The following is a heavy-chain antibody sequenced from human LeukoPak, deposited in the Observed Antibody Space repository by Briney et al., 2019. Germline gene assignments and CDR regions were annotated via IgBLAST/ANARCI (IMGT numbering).Heavy chain of an antibody. CDR1: GGSISSSSYC. CDR2: IYYSGST. CDR3: ARGRTTGTTLFWFDP. Sequence: SETLSLTCTVSGGSISSSSYCWGWIRQPPGKGLEWIGSIYYSGSTYYNPSLKSRVTISVDTSKNQFSLKLSSVTAADTAVYYCARGRTTGTTLFWFDPWGQGTLVTVSS. J-gene: IGHJ5*02. D-gene: IGHD1-1*01. V-gene: IGHV4-39*07.